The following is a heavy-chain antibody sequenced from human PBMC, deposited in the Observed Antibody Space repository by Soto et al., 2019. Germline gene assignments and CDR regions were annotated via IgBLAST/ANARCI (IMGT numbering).Heavy chain of an antibody. Sequence: PSETLSLTCPVSGGSISSGGYYWSWVRQPPGKGLEWIGYIPSRGRPFYNPSLTSRGTISADTSKNQLSLQLTSVTAADTAVYYCARDTYSGYDFGLWGQGTLVTVSS. CDR3: ARDTYSGYDFGL. D-gene: IGHD5-12*01. J-gene: IGHJ5*02. V-gene: IGHV4-30-4*01. CDR1: GGSISSGGYY. CDR2: IPSRGRP.